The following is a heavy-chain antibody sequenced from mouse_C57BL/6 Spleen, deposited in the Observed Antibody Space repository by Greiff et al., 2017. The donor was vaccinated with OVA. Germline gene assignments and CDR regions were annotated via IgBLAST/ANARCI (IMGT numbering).Heavy chain of an antibody. CDR3: ARSDYGSRAMDY. D-gene: IGHD1-1*01. V-gene: IGHV1-54*01. CDR2: INPGSGGT. J-gene: IGHJ4*01. Sequence: VQVVESGAELVRPGTSVKVSCKASGYAFTNYLIEWVKQRPGQGLEWIGVINPGSGGTNYNEKFKGKATLTADKSSSTAYMQLSGLTSEDSAVYFCARSDYGSRAMDYWGQGTSVTVSS. CDR1: GYAFTNYL.